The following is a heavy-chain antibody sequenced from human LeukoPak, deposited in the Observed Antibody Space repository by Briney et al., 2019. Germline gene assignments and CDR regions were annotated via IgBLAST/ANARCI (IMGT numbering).Heavy chain of an antibody. J-gene: IGHJ6*02. Sequence: HPSETLSLTCTVSGGSISSYYWSWIRQPPGKGLEWIGYISYSGSTNYSPSLKSRVTMSVDTSKNQFSLKLSSVTAADTAVYYCARDVPGPVTGYYGMDVWGQGTTVTVSS. D-gene: IGHD2-8*02. CDR3: ARDVPGPVTGYYGMDV. V-gene: IGHV4-59*01. CDR1: GGSISSYY. CDR2: ISYSGST.